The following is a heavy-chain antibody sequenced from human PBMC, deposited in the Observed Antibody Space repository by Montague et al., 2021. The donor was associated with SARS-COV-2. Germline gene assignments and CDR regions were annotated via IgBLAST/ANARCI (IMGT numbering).Heavy chain of an antibody. J-gene: IGHJ4*02. D-gene: IGHD5-18*01. Sequence: ETLSLTCTVSGGSISNSIYYWDWIRQPPGKGLEWIGSIYYTENTYYNPSLKSRVAISIDTSKNQFSLKLSFVTAADTAVYYCARPGSGYSYGSGAFDYWGQGTLVTVSS. CDR2: IYYTENT. CDR1: GGSISNSIYY. V-gene: IGHV4-39*01. CDR3: ARPGSGYSYGSGAFDY.